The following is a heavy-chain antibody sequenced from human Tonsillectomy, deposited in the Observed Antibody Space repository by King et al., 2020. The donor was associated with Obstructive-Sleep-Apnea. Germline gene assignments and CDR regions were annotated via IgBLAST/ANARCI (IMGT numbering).Heavy chain of an antibody. Sequence: QLVQSGGALVKPGGSLRLSCAASGFTFSDYYMSWLRQAPGKGLEWIAYIDNIGSVLYYADSVTGRFTISRDDAENSLYLQMNSLRAEDTAVYYCARGLNYYVTAPYYAHWGQGTLVTVSS. CDR3: ARGLNYYVTAPYYAH. J-gene: IGHJ4*02. V-gene: IGHV3-11*01. CDR2: IDNIGSVL. CDR1: GFTFSDYY. D-gene: IGHD3-10*02.